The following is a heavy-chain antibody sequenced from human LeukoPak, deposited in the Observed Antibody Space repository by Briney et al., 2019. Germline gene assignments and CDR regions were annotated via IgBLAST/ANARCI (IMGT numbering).Heavy chain of an antibody. CDR3: ARVPLRSFDLDSFDI. V-gene: IGHV4-59*01. Sequence: PSETLSLTCTVSGGSISSYYWSWIRQPPGKGLEWIGYMYYSGSTNYNPSLKSRVTISVDTSKNHFSLKLSSMTAADTAVYYCARVPLRSFDLDSFDIWGQGTMVTVSS. J-gene: IGHJ3*02. D-gene: IGHD3-9*01. CDR2: MYYSGST. CDR1: GGSISSYY.